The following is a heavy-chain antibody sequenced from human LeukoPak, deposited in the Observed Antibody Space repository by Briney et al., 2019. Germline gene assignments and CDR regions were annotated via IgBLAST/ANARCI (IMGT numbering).Heavy chain of an antibody. J-gene: IGHJ6*03. CDR3: ARVSGQFYFYYYMDV. CDR1: GGSISSSSHY. V-gene: IGHV4-39*01. CDR2: IYYSGST. Sequence: SETLSLTCTVSGGSISSSSHYWGWIRQPPGKRLEWIGSIYYSGSTYYNPSLKSRVTISLDTSKNQFSLRLSSLTAADTAVYYCARVSGQFYFYYYMDVWGKGTTVTISS. D-gene: IGHD6-19*01.